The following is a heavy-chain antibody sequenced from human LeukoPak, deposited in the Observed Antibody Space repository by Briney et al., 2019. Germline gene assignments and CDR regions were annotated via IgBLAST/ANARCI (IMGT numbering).Heavy chain of an antibody. Sequence: ASVKVSCKVSGYTLTELSMHWVRQTPGKWLEWMGGFDPEDGETIYAQKFQGRVIMTEDTSTDTAYMELSSLRSEDTAVYYCATSYPDSGSYPRSYAFDIWGQGTMVTVSS. CDR1: GYTLTELS. CDR2: FDPEDGET. V-gene: IGHV1-24*01. CDR3: ATSYPDSGSYPRSYAFDI. J-gene: IGHJ3*02. D-gene: IGHD1-26*01.